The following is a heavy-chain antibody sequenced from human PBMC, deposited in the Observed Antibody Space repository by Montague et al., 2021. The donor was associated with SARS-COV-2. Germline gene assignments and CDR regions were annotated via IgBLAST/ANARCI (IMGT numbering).Heavy chain of an antibody. CDR3: ARIPVGSKYYFDF. CDR1: GDSVSSNIAT. D-gene: IGHD2-2*01. CDR2: TYYRSKWYN. J-gene: IGHJ4*02. Sequence: CAISGDSVSSNIATWNWIRQSPSRGLEWLGRTYYRSKWYNDYAESVKSRITIDSDTSKHQFSLHLNSVTPEDTAVYYCARIPVGSKYYFDFWGQGTLVTVSP. V-gene: IGHV6-1*01.